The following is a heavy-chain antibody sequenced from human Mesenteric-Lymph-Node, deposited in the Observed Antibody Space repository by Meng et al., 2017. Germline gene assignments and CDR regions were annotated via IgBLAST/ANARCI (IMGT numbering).Heavy chain of an antibody. CDR3: AREPYYDSSGYYNYFDY. Sequence: SETLSLTCAVSGYSISSGYYWGWSRQPPGKGLEWIGSIYHSGSTYYNPSLKSRVTISVDTSKNQFSLKLSSVTAADTAVYYCAREPYYDSSGYYNYFDYWGQGTLVTVSS. D-gene: IGHD3-22*01. CDR1: GYSISSGYY. J-gene: IGHJ4*02. CDR2: IYHSGST. V-gene: IGHV4-38-2*01.